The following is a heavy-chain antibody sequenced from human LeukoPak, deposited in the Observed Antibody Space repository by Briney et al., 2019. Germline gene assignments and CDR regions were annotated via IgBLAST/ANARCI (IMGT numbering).Heavy chain of an antibody. J-gene: IGHJ5*02. V-gene: IGHV3-74*01. CDR1: GFTLNNAW. CDR2: INSDGSST. D-gene: IGHD6-13*01. CDR3: AILAAAGSGPGS. Sequence: PGGSLRLSCAASGFTLNNAWMSWVRQAPGKGLEWLGRINSDGSSTNYADSVKGRFAISRDNAKNTLYLQVNSLRAEDTAVYYCAILAAAGSGPGSWGQGTLVTVSS.